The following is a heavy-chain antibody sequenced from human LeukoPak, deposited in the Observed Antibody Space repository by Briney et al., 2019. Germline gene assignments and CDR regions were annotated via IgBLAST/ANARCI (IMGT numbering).Heavy chain of an antibody. CDR1: GYSFTSYW. CDR2: IYPGDSDT. Sequence: GESLKISCKGSGYSFTSYWIGWVRQMPGKDLEWMGIIYPGDSDTRYSPSFQGQVTISSDKSISTASLQWSSLHTSDTAIYYCARYTDHYYFDYWGQGTLVTVSS. J-gene: IGHJ4*02. V-gene: IGHV5-51*01. D-gene: IGHD1-1*01. CDR3: ARYTDHYYFDY.